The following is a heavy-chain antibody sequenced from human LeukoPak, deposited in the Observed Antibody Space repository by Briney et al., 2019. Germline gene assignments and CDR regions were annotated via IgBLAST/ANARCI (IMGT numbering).Heavy chain of an antibody. CDR2: INWNGGST. D-gene: IGHD3-16*02. J-gene: IGHJ4*02. V-gene: IGHV3-20*04. Sequence: GGSLRLSCAASGFTFDDSVMSWVRQVPGKGLEWVSGINWNGGSTGYVDSVKGRFTISRDNAKNSLYLQMNSLRAEDTALYYCARDWFTRLGELSPDRAFDYWGQGTLVTVSS. CDR1: GFTFDDSV. CDR3: ARDWFTRLGELSPDRAFDY.